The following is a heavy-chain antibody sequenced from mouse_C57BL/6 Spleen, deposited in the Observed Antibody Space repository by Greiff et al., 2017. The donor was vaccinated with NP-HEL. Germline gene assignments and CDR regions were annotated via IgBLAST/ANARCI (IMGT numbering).Heavy chain of an antibody. Sequence: EVKLVESGEGLVKPGGSLKLSCAASGFTFSSYAMSWVRQTPEKRLEWVAYISSGGDYIYYADTVKGRFTISRDNARNTLYLQMSSLKSEDTAMYYCTRDYYGSSCWYFDVWGTGTTVTVSS. CDR1: GFTFSSYA. CDR3: TRDYYGSSCWYFDV. V-gene: IGHV5-9-1*02. D-gene: IGHD1-1*01. CDR2: ISSGGDYI. J-gene: IGHJ1*03.